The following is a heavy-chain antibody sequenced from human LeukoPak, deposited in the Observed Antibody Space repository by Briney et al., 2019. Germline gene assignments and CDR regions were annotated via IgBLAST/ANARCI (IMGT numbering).Heavy chain of an antibody. Sequence: GGSLRLSCAASGFTFSNYAMTWVRQGPGEGLQWVSAISGSGGSVYYADSVKGRLTISRDNSKNTLHLQMNSLSADDTALYYCAKERTPNYYGSGLDYWGQGTLVSVSS. V-gene: IGHV3-23*01. CDR1: GFTFSNYA. CDR2: ISGSGGSV. J-gene: IGHJ4*02. CDR3: AKERTPNYYGSGLDY. D-gene: IGHD3-10*01.